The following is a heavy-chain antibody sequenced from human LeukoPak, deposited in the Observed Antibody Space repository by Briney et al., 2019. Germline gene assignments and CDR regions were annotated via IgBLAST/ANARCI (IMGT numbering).Heavy chain of an antibody. J-gene: IGHJ6*04. Sequence: TGRSLRLSCVASEFSPTNFWMTWVRRAPGRGLEWVANIKHGGTEKFYVDSVKGRFTISRDNAKNSLYLQMNSVRAEDTAVYYCATFVGIVSGTYTVPGGLLVWGKGTTVTVSS. CDR1: EFSPTNFW. CDR3: ATFVGIVSGTYTVPGGLLV. CDR2: IKHGGTEK. D-gene: IGHD2-2*03. V-gene: IGHV3-7*01.